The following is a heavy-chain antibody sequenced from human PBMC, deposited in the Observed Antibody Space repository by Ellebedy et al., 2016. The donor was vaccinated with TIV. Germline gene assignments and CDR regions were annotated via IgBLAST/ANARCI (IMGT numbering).Heavy chain of an antibody. CDR2: ISGSGGSI. D-gene: IGHD3-22*01. Sequence: PGGSLRLSCAASGFTFGSYAMSWVRQAPGKGLEWVSAISGSGGSIYYADSVKGRFTISRDNAKNSLYLQMNSLRAEDTAIYYCARDEKVENYYESSSYYYVYWGQGTLVTVSS. J-gene: IGHJ4*02. CDR3: ARDEKVENYYESSSYYYVY. V-gene: IGHV3-23*01. CDR1: GFTFGSYA.